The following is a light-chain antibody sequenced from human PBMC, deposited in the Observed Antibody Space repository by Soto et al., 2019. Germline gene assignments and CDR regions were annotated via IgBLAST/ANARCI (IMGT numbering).Light chain of an antibody. CDR2: GAS. CDR3: QQRNDWQVT. V-gene: IGKV3D-11*02. CDR1: QSLRATY. Sequence: EVVLTQSPDTLSLSPGETATLSCRASQSLRATYVAWYQQRPGQAPRLLIYGASTRATGVPARFSGSGSGTDFTLTISSLEPGDFTVYYCQQRNDWQVTFGQGTRLEIK. J-gene: IGKJ5*01.